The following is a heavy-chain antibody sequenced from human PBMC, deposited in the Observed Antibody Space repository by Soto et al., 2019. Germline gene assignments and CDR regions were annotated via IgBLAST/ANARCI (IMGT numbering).Heavy chain of an antibody. D-gene: IGHD1-26*01. CDR1: GYTFTSYD. CDR3: ARAEWGIGGGAFDI. CDR2: MNPNSGNT. Sequence: GASVKVSCKASGYTFTSYDINWVRQATGQGLEWMGWMNPNSGNTGYAQKFQGRVTMTRNTSISTAYMELSSLRSEDTAVYYCARAEWGIGGGAFDIWGQGTMVTVSS. V-gene: IGHV1-8*01. J-gene: IGHJ3*02.